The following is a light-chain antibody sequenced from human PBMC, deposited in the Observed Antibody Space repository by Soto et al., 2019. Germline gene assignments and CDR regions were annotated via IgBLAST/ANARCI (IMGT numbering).Light chain of an antibody. Sequence: EIVMTQSPATLSVSPGERATLSCRASQSVTSNLAWYQQKPGQAPRLLIYGPSTRATGIPARFSGGGSGTEFTRTISSLQSEDFAFYCCQQYNNWPLTFGGGTKVEIK. CDR1: QSVTSN. J-gene: IGKJ4*01. CDR3: QQYNNWPLT. CDR2: GPS. V-gene: IGKV3-15*01.